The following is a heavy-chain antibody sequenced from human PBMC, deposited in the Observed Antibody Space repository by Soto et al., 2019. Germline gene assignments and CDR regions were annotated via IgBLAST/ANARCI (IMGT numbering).Heavy chain of an antibody. CDR2: ISSSNNYI. CDR1: GFTFSSYN. Sequence: KPGGSLRLSCAASGFTFSSYNMNWVRQAPGKGLEWVSSISSSNNYIYYADSVKGRFTISRDNAKNSLYLQMNSLRAEDTAVYYCAREDNTYYYDSSGPNWFDPWGQGTLVTVSS. J-gene: IGHJ5*02. V-gene: IGHV3-21*01. CDR3: AREDNTYYYDSSGPNWFDP. D-gene: IGHD3-22*01.